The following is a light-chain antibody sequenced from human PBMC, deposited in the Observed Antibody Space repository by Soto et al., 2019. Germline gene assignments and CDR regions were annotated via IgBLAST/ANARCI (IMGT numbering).Light chain of an antibody. CDR3: QQSCTTPLT. V-gene: IGKV1-39*01. CDR1: QTISSY. Sequence: DIQMTQSPSSLSASVGERVTITCRAGQTISSYLNWYQQKPGKAPKLLIYSASTLQSGVPSRFGGRGSGTDFTLTISNLQPEDFATYYCQQSCTTPLTFGGGTKVDIK. CDR2: SAS. J-gene: IGKJ4*01.